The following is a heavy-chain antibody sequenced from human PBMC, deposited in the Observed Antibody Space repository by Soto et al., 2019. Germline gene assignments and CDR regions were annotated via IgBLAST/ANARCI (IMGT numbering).Heavy chain of an antibody. CDR3: AREPKQNYDSSPWNGGFDS. V-gene: IGHV4-30-4*01. Sequence: SETLSLTCTVSGDSISSPHYYWTWIRQPPGKGLEWVGYIYYTGNNFYNPALKSRVAMSVDPSTNQFSLKLASVTGADTAVYFCAREPKQNYDSSPWNGGFDSWGPGTLVTVSS. CDR2: IYYTGNN. J-gene: IGHJ4*02. D-gene: IGHD3-22*01. CDR1: GDSISSPHYY.